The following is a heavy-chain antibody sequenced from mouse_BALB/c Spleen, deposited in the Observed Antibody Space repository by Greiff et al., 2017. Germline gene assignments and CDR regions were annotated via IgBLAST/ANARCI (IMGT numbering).Heavy chain of an antibody. J-gene: IGHJ3*01. D-gene: IGHD2-3*01. Sequence: DVKLVESGGGLVKPGGSLKLSCAASGFTFSSYAMSWVRQTPEKRLEWVASISSGGSTYYPDSVKGRFTISRDNARNILYLQMSSLRSEDTAMYYCARGGYYDSWFAYWGQGTLVTVSA. CDR2: ISSGGST. CDR1: GFTFSSYA. V-gene: IGHV5-6-5*01. CDR3: ARGGYYDSWFAY.